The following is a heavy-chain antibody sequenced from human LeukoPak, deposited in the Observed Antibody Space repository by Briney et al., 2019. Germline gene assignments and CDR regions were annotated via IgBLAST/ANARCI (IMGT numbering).Heavy chain of an antibody. Sequence: PSETLSLTCTVSGGSISSYYWSWVRQPAGKGLEWIGRIYSSGSTNYNPSLKSRVSMSVDTSKNQFSLKLSSVTAADTAVYYCARDAPTRYPGGWFDPWGQGTLVTVSS. CDR3: ARDAPTRYPGGWFDP. V-gene: IGHV4-4*07. CDR1: GGSISSYY. D-gene: IGHD1-1*01. CDR2: IYSSGST. J-gene: IGHJ5*02.